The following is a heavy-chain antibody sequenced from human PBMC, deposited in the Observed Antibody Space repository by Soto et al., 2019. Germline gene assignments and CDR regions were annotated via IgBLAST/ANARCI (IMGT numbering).Heavy chain of an antibody. CDR3: ARQLSSSWYFWFDP. CDR2: IYYSGST. J-gene: IGHJ5*02. CDR1: GGSISSYY. Sequence: PSETLSLTCTVSGGSISSYYWSWIRQPPGKGLEWIGYIYYSGSTNYNPSLKSRVTISVDTSKNQFSLKLSSVTAADTAVYYCARQLSSSWYFWFDPWGQGTLVTVSS. V-gene: IGHV4-59*08. D-gene: IGHD6-13*01.